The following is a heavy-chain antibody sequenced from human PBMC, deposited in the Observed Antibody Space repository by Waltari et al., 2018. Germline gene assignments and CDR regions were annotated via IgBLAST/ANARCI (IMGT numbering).Heavy chain of an antibody. J-gene: IGHJ4*02. CDR1: GFTFSSYA. V-gene: IGHV3-30-3*01. CDR2: ISYDGSNK. Sequence: QVQLVESGGGVVQPGRSLRLSCAASGFTFSSYAMPWVRQAPGKGLEWVAVISYDGSNKYYADSVKGRFTISRDNSKNTLYLQMNSLRAEDTAVYYCARDPPSYYFDYWGQGTLVTVSS. CDR3: ARDPPSYYFDY.